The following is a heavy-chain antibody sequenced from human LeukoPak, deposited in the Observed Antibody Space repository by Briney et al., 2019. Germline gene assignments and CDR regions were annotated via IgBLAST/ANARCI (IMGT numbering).Heavy chain of an antibody. CDR1: GFTFSSYG. CDR3: AKVGATGFYYYYGMDV. CDR2: ISYDGSNK. J-gene: IGHJ6*02. Sequence: GGSLRLSCAASGFTFSSYGMHWVRQAPGKGLEWVAVISYDGSNKYYVDSVKGRFTISRDNSKNTLYLQMNSLRAEDTAVYYCAKVGATGFYYYYGMDVWGQGTTVTVSS. D-gene: IGHD1-26*01. V-gene: IGHV3-30*18.